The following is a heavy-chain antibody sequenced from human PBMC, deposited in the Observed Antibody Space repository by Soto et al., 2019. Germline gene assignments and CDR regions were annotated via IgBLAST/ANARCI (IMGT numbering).Heavy chain of an antibody. CDR3: ASTYYYGSGSYYKGNMDV. CDR1: GGSISSYY. D-gene: IGHD3-10*01. J-gene: IGHJ6*04. Sequence: PSETLSLTCTVSGGSISSYYWSWIRQPPGKGLEWIGYIYYSGSTNYNPSLKSRVTISVDTSKNQFSLELSSVTAADTAVYYCASTYYYGSGSYYKGNMDVWGKGTTVTVSS. CDR2: IYYSGST. V-gene: IGHV4-59*01.